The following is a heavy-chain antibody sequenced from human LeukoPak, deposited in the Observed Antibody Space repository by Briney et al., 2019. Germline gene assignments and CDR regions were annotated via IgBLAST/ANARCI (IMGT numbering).Heavy chain of an antibody. CDR3: AKAPVTSCRGAFCYPFDS. D-gene: IGHD2-15*01. J-gene: IGHJ4*02. CDR1: GFTFSTYW. Sequence: GGSLRLSCAASGFTFSTYWMSWVRRAPGKGLEWVSATSSSDAGKYYADSVRGRFTISRDNSRNTMYLQMNSLRAEDAAVYYCAKAPVTSCRGAFCYPFDSWSQGTVVTVSS. CDR2: TSSSDAGK. V-gene: IGHV3-23*01.